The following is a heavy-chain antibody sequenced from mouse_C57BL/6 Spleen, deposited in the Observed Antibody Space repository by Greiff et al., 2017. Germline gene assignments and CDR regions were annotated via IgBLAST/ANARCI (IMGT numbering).Heavy chain of an antibody. CDR3: ARGLNWYFDV. CDR1: GYTFSSYW. CDR2: IHPNSGST. V-gene: IGHV1-64*01. J-gene: IGHJ1*03. Sequence: VQLQQPGAELVKPGASVKLSCKASGYTFSSYWMHWVKQRPGQGLEWIGMIHPNSGSTNYNEKLKSNATLTVDKSSSTAYMELRSLTSEDSAVYYCARGLNWYFDVWGTGTTVTVSS.